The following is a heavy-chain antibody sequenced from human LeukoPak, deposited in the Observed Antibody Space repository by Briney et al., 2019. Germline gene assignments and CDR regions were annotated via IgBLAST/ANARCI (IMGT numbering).Heavy chain of an antibody. D-gene: IGHD6-13*01. CDR2: INHSGST. CDR1: GFTFSGTW. Sequence: GSLRLSCAASGFTFSGTWMHWVRQPPGKGLEWIGEINHSGSTNYNPSLKSRVTISVDTSKNQFSLKLSSVTAADTALYYCATHKRAIAAAGTYNWFDPWGQGTLVTVSS. CDR3: ATHKRAIAAAGTYNWFDP. J-gene: IGHJ5*02. V-gene: IGHV4-34*08.